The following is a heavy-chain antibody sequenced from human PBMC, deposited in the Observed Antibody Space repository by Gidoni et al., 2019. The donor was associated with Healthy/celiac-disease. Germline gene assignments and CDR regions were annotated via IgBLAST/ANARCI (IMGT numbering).Heavy chain of an antibody. Sequence: QVTLKESGPVLVNPTETLTLTCTVSGFSLSNARMGVTWIRQPPGKALEWLAHIVSNDDKSYSTSLKSRLTISKDTSKSQVVLTMTNMDPVDTATYYCARIRNYDGSGSYYNVDYWGQGTLVTVSS. CDR2: IVSNDDK. D-gene: IGHD3-10*01. CDR1: GFSLSNARMG. J-gene: IGHJ4*02. CDR3: ARIRNYDGSGSYYNVDY. V-gene: IGHV2-26*01.